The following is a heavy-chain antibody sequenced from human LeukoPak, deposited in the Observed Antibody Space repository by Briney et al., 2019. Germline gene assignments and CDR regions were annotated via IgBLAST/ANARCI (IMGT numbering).Heavy chain of an antibody. CDR3: ARVSSGGRIFGVVNNWFDP. J-gene: IGHJ5*02. V-gene: IGHV3-11*01. D-gene: IGHD3-3*01. Sequence: KPGGSLRLSCAASGLTFSDYYMSWIRQAPGKGLEWVSYISSSGSTIYYADSVKGRFTISRDNAKNSLYLQMNSLRAEDTAVYYCARVSSGGRIFGVVNNWFDPWGQGTLVTVSS. CDR2: ISSSGSTI. CDR1: GLTFSDYY.